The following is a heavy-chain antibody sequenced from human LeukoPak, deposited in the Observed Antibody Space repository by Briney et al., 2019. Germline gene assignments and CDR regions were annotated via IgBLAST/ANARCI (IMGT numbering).Heavy chain of an antibody. Sequence: ASVKVSCKASGYTFTGYYMHWVRQAPGQGLEWMGWINPNSGGTNYAQKFQGRVTTTRDTSISTAYMELSRLRSDDTAVYYCAREREPYGSGSYFVTNWFDPWGQGTLVTVSS. J-gene: IGHJ5*02. CDR2: INPNSGGT. CDR1: GYTFTGYY. D-gene: IGHD3-10*01. V-gene: IGHV1-2*02. CDR3: AREREPYGSGSYFVTNWFDP.